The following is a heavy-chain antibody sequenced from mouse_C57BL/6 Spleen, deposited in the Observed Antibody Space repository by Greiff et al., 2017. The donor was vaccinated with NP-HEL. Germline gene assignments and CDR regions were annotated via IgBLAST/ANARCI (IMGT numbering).Heavy chain of an antibody. CDR3: AREGGNYFYYAMDY. V-gene: IGHV1-55*01. Sequence: VQLQQSGAELVKPGASVKMSCKASGYTFTSYWITWVKQRPGQGLEWIGDIYPGSGSTNYNEKFKSKATLTVDTSSSTAYMQLSSLTSEDSAVYYCAREGGNYFYYAMDYWGQGTSVTVSS. CDR2: IYPGSGST. CDR1: GYTFTSYW. J-gene: IGHJ4*01. D-gene: IGHD2-1*01.